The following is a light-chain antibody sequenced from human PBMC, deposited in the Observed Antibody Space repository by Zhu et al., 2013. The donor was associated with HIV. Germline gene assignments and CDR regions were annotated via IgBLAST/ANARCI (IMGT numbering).Light chain of an antibody. V-gene: IGKV4-1*01. CDR2: WAS. CDR3: QQYSGTPPL. Sequence: DIVMTQSPDSLAVSLGERATINCKSSQTILYSSTNKNYLAWYQQKPGQPPKLLISWASTRESGVPDRFSGSGSGTDFTLTISSLQAEDVAVYYCQQYSGTPPLFGQGTRLEIK. CDR1: QTILYSSTNKNY. J-gene: IGKJ5*01.